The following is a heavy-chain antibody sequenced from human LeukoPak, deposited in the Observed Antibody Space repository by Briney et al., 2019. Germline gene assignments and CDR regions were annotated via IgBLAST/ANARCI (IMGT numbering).Heavy chain of an antibody. D-gene: IGHD1-20*01. V-gene: IGHV3-30*04. CDR2: ISYDGSNK. CDR3: ARTITGSSDY. Sequence: GGSLRLSCAASGFTFSSYAMHWVRQAPGKGLEWVAVISYDGSNKYYADSVKGRFTISRDNSKNTLYLQMNSLRAEDTAVYYCARTITGSSDYWGQGTLVTVSS. CDR1: GFTFSSYA. J-gene: IGHJ4*02.